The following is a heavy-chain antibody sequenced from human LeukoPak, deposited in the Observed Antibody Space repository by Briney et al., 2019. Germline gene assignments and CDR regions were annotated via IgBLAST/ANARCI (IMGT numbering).Heavy chain of an antibody. CDR3: ARGRWSFDY. V-gene: IGHV3-21*01. CDR1: GFTFTSYN. D-gene: IGHD5-24*01. Sequence: GGSLRLSCAASGFTFTSYNMNWVRQAPGKGLEWVSSISTSSSYIYYADSVKGRFTVSRDNAKNSLYLQMNSLRAEDTAVYYCARGRWSFDYWGQGTLVTVSS. CDR2: ISTSSSYI. J-gene: IGHJ4*02.